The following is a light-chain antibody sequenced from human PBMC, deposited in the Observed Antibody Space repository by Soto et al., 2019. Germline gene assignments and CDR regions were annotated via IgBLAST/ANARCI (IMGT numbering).Light chain of an antibody. CDR2: EVS. V-gene: IGLV2-14*01. CDR1: SRDVGGYNY. Sequence: QSVLTQPASVSGSPGQSITISCTGTSRDVGGYNYVSWYQQHPGKAPKLMIYEVSNRPSGVSNRFSGSKSGNTASLTISGLQAEDDADYYCSSYTSSTTLVFGGGTKVTVL. CDR3: SSYTSSTTLV. J-gene: IGLJ2*01.